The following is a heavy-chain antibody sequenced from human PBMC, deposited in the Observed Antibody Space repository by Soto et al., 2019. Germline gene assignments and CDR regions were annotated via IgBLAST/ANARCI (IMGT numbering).Heavy chain of an antibody. V-gene: IGHV3-21*01. CDR2: ISSSSYI. Sequence: PGGSLRLSCAASGFTFSSYSMNWVRQAPGKGLEWVSSISSSSYIYYADSVKGRFTISRDNAKNSLYLQMNSLRAEDTAVYYCARDQLPSITIFGEQTYGMDVWGQGTTVTVSS. CDR1: GFTFSSYS. J-gene: IGHJ6*02. CDR3: ARDQLPSITIFGEQTYGMDV. D-gene: IGHD3-3*01.